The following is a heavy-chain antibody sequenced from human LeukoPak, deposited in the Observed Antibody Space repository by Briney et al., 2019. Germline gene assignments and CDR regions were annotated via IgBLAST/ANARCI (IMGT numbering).Heavy chain of an antibody. CDR1: GGSFSGYY. J-gene: IGHJ4*02. CDR2: INHSGST. V-gene: IGHV4-34*01. D-gene: IGHD3-3*01. CDR3: ARSDFWSGPFLFDY. Sequence: SETLSLTCAVYGGSFSGYYWSWIRQPPGKGLEWIGEINHSGSTNYNPSLKSRVTISVDTSKNQFSLKLSSVTAADTAVYYCARSDFWSGPFLFDYWGQGTLVTVSS.